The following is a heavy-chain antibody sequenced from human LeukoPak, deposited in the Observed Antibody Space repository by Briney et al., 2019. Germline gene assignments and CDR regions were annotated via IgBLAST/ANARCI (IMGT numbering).Heavy chain of an antibody. CDR2: IYYSTST. J-gene: IGHJ4*02. CDR1: ARSITSSSYY. CDR3: ARHGPRGLRYFDWSLDY. Sequence: PSETMSPTSPVSARSITSSSYYCDWIRHPPGKGLEWIGNIYYSTSTYHNPYLRGPVTMAVDTSKDQISLKLTSATAAAAAVYYCARHGPRGLRYFDWSLDYWGQGTLVTVSS. D-gene: IGHD3-9*01. V-gene: IGHV4-39*01.